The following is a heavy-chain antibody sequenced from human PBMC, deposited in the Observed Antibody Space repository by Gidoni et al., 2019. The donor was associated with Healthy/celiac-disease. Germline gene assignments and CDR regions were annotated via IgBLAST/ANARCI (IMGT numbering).Heavy chain of an antibody. J-gene: IGHJ3*02. CDR1: GYSFTSYW. CDR2: IYPGDSDT. Sequence: EVQLVQSGAEVKKPGESLKISCKGSGYSFTSYWIGWVRQMPGKGLEWMGIIYPGDSDTRYSPSFQGQVTISADKSISTAYLQWSSLKASDTAMYYCARAERIAVAGTDAFDIWGQGTMVTVSS. D-gene: IGHD6-19*01. V-gene: IGHV5-51*01. CDR3: ARAERIAVAGTDAFDI.